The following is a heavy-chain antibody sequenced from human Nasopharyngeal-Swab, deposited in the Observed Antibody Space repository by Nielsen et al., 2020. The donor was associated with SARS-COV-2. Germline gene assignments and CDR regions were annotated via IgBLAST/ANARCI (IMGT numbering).Heavy chain of an antibody. CDR2: IIPIFGTA. CDR1: GGTFSSYA. D-gene: IGHD6-19*01. Sequence: SVKASCKASGGTFSSYAISWVRQATGQGLEWMGGIIPIFGTANYAQKFQGRVTIAADESTSTAYMELSSLRSEDTAVYYCARGTSIAVAEPAYYYGMDVWGQGTTVTVSS. V-gene: IGHV1-69*13. CDR3: ARGTSIAVAEPAYYYGMDV. J-gene: IGHJ6*02.